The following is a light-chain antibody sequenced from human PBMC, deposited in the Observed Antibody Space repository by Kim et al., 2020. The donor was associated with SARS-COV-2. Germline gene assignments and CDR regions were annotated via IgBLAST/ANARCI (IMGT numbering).Light chain of an antibody. Sequence: SLSTGERATLSCRASQSVSSYLAWYQQKPGQAPRLLIYDASNRATGIPARFSGSGSGTDFTLTISSLEPEDFAVYYCQQRSNWRGTFGQGTKLEI. CDR2: DAS. CDR1: QSVSSY. V-gene: IGKV3-11*01. CDR3: QQRSNWRGT. J-gene: IGKJ2*02.